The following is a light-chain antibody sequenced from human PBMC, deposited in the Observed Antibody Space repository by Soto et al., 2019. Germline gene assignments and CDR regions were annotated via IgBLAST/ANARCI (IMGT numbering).Light chain of an antibody. CDR2: AAS. CDR3: QQSYTTPLT. CDR1: QYISDF. J-gene: IGKJ4*01. Sequence: DIQMTQSPSSLSASVGDRVTITCRASQYISDFLNWYQQKPGKAPVILICAASTLQSGVPSRFNGGGSETNFTLIISSLQPEDFATYYCQQSYTTPLTFGGGTKV. V-gene: IGKV1-39*01.